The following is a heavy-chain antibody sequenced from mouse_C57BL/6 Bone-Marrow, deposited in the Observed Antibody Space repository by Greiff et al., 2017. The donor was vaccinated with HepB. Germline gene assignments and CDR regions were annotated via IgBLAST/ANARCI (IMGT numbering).Heavy chain of an antibody. CDR2: ISYDGSN. D-gene: IGHD3-2*02. CDR3: AKGGQLRLRPLFDY. CDR1: GYSITSGYY. J-gene: IGHJ2*01. Sequence: EVKLLESGPGLVKPSQSLSLTCSVTGYSITSGYYWNWIRQFPGNKLEWMGYISYDGSNNYNPSLKNRISITRDTSKNQFFLKLNSVTTEDTATYYCAKGGQLRLRPLFDYWGQGTTLTVSS. V-gene: IGHV3-6*01.